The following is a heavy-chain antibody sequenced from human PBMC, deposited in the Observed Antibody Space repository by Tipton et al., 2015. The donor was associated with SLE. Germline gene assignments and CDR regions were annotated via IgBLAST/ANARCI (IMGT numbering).Heavy chain of an antibody. CDR2: IYYSGST. CDR1: GGSISSYY. J-gene: IGHJ3*02. V-gene: IGHV4-59*01. CDR3: ARSYSGIEGGAFDI. D-gene: IGHD1-26*01. Sequence: TLSLTCTVSGGSISSYYWSWIRQPPGKGLEWIGYIYYSGSTNYNPSLKSRVTISVDTSKNQFPLKLSSVTAADTAVYYCARSYSGIEGGAFDIWGQGTMVTVSS.